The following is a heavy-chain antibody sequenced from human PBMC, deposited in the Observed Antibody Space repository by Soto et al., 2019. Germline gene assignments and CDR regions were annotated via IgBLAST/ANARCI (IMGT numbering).Heavy chain of an antibody. CDR1: GGSIGSYY. CDR3: ARGLVGATGRYLDY. CDR2: IYYSGST. J-gene: IGHJ4*02. Sequence: AETLSLTCTVSGGSIGSYYWSWIRQPPGKGLEWIGYIYYSGSTNYNPSLKSRVTISVDTSKNQFSLKLSSVTAADTAVYYCARGLVGATGRYLDYWAQGTLVTVSA. D-gene: IGHD1-26*01. V-gene: IGHV4-59*01.